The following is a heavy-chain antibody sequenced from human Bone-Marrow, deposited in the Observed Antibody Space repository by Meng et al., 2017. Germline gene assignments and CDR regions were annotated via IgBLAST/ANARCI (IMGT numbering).Heavy chain of an antibody. Sequence: GESLKISCAASGFTFSSYAMHWVRQAPGKGLEWVAVISYDGSNKYYADSVKGRFTISSDNSKNTLYLQMNSLRAEDTAVYYCARDGPSYYYDSSGYYYAFDIWGQGTMVTVSS. J-gene: IGHJ3*02. V-gene: IGHV3-30*04. CDR2: ISYDGSNK. CDR3: ARDGPSYYYDSSGYYYAFDI. CDR1: GFTFSSYA. D-gene: IGHD3-22*01.